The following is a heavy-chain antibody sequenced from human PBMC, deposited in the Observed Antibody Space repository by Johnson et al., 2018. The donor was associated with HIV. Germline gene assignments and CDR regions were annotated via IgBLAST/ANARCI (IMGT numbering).Heavy chain of an antibody. CDR3: ARGHMVRGVTHAFDI. V-gene: IGHV3-66*01. CDR1: GFTVSGNY. J-gene: IGHJ3*02. CDR2: MYSGGST. Sequence: VQLVESGGGLVQPGGSLRLSCVASGFTVSGNYMSWVRQAPGKGLEWVSVMYSGGSTYHADSVKGRFTISSDNSKNTLYLQMNSRRAEDTAVYDCARGHMVRGVTHAFDIWGQGTMVTVSS. D-gene: IGHD3-10*01.